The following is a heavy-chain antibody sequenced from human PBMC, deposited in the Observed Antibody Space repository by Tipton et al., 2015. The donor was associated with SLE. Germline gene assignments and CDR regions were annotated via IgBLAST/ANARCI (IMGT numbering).Heavy chain of an antibody. V-gene: IGHV4-59*12. CDR1: GGSISSYY. CDR3: ARKSDTGDPI. CDR2: ISYTGSV. Sequence: TLSLTCTVSGGSISSYYWNWIRQPPGKGLEWIGSISYTGSVYYNPSLRSRVTISMDTSKNQFSLKLNSVTAADTAMYYCARKSDTGDPIWGQGTMVTVSS. J-gene: IGHJ3*02. D-gene: IGHD3-16*01.